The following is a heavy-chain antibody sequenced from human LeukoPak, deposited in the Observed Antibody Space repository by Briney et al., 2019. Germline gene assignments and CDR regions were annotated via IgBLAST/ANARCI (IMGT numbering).Heavy chain of an antibody. CDR3: AKPYGSGSYNY. D-gene: IGHD3-10*01. CDR1: GFTFSDYY. V-gene: IGHV3-11*01. CDR2: ISSSGSTI. Sequence: PGGSLRLSCAASGFTFSDYYMSWIRQAPGKGLEWVSYISSSGSTIYYTDSVKGRFTISRDNSKNTLYLQMNSLRAEDTAVYYCAKPYGSGSYNYWGQGTLVTVSS. J-gene: IGHJ4*02.